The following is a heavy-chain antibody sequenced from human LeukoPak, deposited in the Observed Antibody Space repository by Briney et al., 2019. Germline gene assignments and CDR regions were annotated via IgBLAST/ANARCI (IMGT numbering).Heavy chain of an antibody. D-gene: IGHD1-26*01. J-gene: IGHJ4*02. V-gene: IGHV3-33*01. CDR1: GFTFSSYG. CDR3: ARDLVVGATGGAY. CDR2: IWYDGSNK. Sequence: GGSLRLSCAASGFTFSSYGMPWVRQAPGKGLEWVAVIWYDGSNKHYADSVKGRFTISRDNSKNTLYLQMNSLRVEDTAVYYCARDLVVGATGGAYWGQGTLVTVSS.